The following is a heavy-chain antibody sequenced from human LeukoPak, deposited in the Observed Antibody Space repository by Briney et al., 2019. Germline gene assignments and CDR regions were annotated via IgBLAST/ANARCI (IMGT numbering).Heavy chain of an antibody. V-gene: IGHV5-51*01. CDR1: GYSFTSYW. J-gene: IGHJ4*02. CDR3: ARRQGCSSTSCPPDY. Sequence: GASLQISCKGSGYSFTSYWIGWVRQLPGKGLEWMGIIYPGDSDTRYSPSFQGQVTISADKSISTAYLPWSSLKASDTAMYYCARRQGCSSTSCPPDYWGQGTLVTVSS. D-gene: IGHD2-2*01. CDR2: IYPGDSDT.